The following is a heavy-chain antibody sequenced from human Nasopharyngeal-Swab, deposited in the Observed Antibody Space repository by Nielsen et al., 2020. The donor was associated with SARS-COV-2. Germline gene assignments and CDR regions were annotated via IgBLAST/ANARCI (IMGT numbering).Heavy chain of an antibody. D-gene: IGHD2-21*02. J-gene: IGHJ6*02. CDR2: IYYSGNT. CDR1: GGSINNAY. V-gene: IGHV4-59*01. Sequence: SETLSLTCTVSGGSINNAYWSWIRQPPGKGLEWIGFIYYSGNTNYNPSLKSRVTISVATSKDQFSLKLSSVTAADTAVYYCAREAPQTARDYSYYAMDVWGQGTTVTVSS. CDR3: AREAPQTARDYSYYAMDV.